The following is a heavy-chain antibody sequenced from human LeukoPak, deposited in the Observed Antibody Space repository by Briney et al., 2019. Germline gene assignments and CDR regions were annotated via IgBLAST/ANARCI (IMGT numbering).Heavy chain of an antibody. J-gene: IGHJ3*02. Sequence: GGSLRLSCEISGFTFSRFAMNWVRQAPGQGLEWISIISGSGSSAYYADSVKGRFIVSRDNFKNTVNLEMSSLRVEDTAVYYCVPEGFDIWGQGKMVTVSS. CDR1: GFTFSRFA. CDR2: ISGSGSSA. CDR3: VPEGFDI. V-gene: IGHV3-23*01.